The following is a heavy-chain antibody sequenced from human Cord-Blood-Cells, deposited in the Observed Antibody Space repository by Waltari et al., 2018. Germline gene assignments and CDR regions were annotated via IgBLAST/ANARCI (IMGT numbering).Heavy chain of an antibody. J-gene: IGHJ4*02. CDR3: ARGIDFWSGYYFY. CDR1: GVSFSGYY. D-gene: IGHD3-3*01. V-gene: IGHV4-34*01. Sequence: QVQLQQWGAGLLKPSETLSLTCAVCGVSFSGYYWSWIRQPPGKGLGWIGEINHSGSTNYNPSRKSRVTISVDTSKNQFSLKLSSVTAADTAVYYCARGIDFWSGYYFYWGQGTLVTVSS. CDR2: INHSGST.